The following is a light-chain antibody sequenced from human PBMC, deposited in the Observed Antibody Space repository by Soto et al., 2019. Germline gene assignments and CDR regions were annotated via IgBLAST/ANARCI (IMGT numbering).Light chain of an antibody. CDR2: DAS. Sequence: EIVLTQSPATLSLSPGERATLSCWASQSVHTYLDWYQHKPGQAPSLLIFDASRGAAGVPARFSGSGSGTDFTLTISSLEPEDFAVYYCQQRSNWPPITFGQGTRLEI. V-gene: IGKV3-11*01. J-gene: IGKJ5*01. CDR3: QQRSNWPPIT. CDR1: QSVHTY.